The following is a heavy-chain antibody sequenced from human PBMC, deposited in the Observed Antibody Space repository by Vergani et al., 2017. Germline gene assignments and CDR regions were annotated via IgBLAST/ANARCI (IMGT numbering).Heavy chain of an antibody. V-gene: IGHV1-2*04. CDR1: GYTFTGYY. Sequence: QVQLVQSGAEVKKPGASVKVSCKASGYTFTGYYMHWVRQAPGQGLEWMGWINPNSGGTNYAQKFQGWVTMTRDTSISTAYMELSRLRSDDTAVYYCARDTYYGSGSYYNEVGTYDYWGQGTLVTVSS. CDR3: ARDTYYGSGSYYNEVGTYDY. CDR2: INPNSGGT. J-gene: IGHJ4*02. D-gene: IGHD3-10*01.